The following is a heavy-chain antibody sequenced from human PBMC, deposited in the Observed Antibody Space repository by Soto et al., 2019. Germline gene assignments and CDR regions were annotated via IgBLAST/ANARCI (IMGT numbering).Heavy chain of an antibody. CDR1: GFTFRNYG. Sequence: PGGSLRLSCAASGFTFRNYGMHWVRQAPGKGLEWVAVISDDGSNKYNVGSVEGRFTISRDKSKNTMYLQMNSLRAEDTDVYDCAKGGGYSFGTNDAFDGWGQGTMVTVSS. D-gene: IGHD5-18*01. V-gene: IGHV3-30*18. J-gene: IGHJ3*01. CDR3: AKGGGYSFGTNDAFDG. CDR2: ISDDGSNK.